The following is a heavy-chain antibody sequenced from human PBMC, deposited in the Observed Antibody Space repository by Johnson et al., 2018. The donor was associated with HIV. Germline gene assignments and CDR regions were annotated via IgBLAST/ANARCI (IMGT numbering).Heavy chain of an antibody. CDR1: VFTVSTNY. D-gene: IGHD2-15*01. J-gene: IGHJ3*01. CDR2: IYSDGST. V-gene: IGHV3-66*01. Sequence: MLLVESGGGVVQPGRSLRLSCAASVFTVSTNYMTWVRQAPGKGLECVSLIYSDGSTYYADSVKGRFTISRDNSKNMVYLQMNSLRAEDTAVYYCAKERGISGGLDFWGQGTRVTVSS. CDR3: AKERGISGGLDF.